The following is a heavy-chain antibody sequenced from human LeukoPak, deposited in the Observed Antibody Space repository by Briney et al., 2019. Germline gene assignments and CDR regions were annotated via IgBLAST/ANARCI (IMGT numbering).Heavy chain of an antibody. Sequence: GGSLRLSCAASGFTFSSYSMNWVRQAPGKGLEWVSSISSSSSYVYYADSVKGRFTISRDNAKNSLYLQMNSLRAEDTAVYYCARDAYCGGDCYSDYWGQGTLVTVSS. J-gene: IGHJ4*02. V-gene: IGHV3-21*01. CDR3: ARDAYCGGDCYSDY. CDR1: GFTFSSYS. D-gene: IGHD2-21*02. CDR2: ISSSSSYV.